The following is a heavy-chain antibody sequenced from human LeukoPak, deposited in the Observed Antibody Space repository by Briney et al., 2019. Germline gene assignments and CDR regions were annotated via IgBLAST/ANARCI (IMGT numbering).Heavy chain of an antibody. CDR1: GGSFSDYY. CDR3: ARDGGTVVTRYFDL. J-gene: IGHJ2*01. D-gene: IGHD4-23*01. CDR2: INYSGST. Sequence: SETLSLTCAVYGGSFSDYYWSWIRQPPGKGLEWIAEINYSGSTNYNPSLKSRVTISVDTSKNQFSLKLSSVTAADTAVYYCARDGGTVVTRYFDLWGRGTLVTVSS. V-gene: IGHV4-34*01.